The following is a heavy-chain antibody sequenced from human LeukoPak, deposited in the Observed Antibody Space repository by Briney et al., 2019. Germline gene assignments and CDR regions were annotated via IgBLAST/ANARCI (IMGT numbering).Heavy chain of an antibody. Sequence: ASVKVSCKASGYTFTSYGISWVRQAPGQGLEWMGWISAYNSNTNYAQKLQGRVTMTTDTSTSTAYMELRSLRSDDTAVYYCAGSMVRGLYYYYMDVWGKGTTVTVSS. D-gene: IGHD3-10*01. V-gene: IGHV1-18*01. CDR1: GYTFTSYG. CDR2: ISAYNSNT. J-gene: IGHJ6*03. CDR3: AGSMVRGLYYYYMDV.